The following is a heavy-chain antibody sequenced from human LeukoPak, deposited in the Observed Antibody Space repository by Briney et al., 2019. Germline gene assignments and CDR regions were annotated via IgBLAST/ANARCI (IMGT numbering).Heavy chain of an antibody. V-gene: IGHV3-30*18. CDR2: ISYDGSNK. CDR1: GFTFSNYG. D-gene: IGHD7-27*01. J-gene: IGHJ4*02. Sequence: GRSLRLSCAASGFTFSNYGMHWVRQAPGKGLEWVAVISYDGSNKYYADSVKGRFTISRDNSKNTLYLQMNSLRAEDTAVYYCAKGTGYDYWGQGTLVTVSS. CDR3: AKGTGYDY.